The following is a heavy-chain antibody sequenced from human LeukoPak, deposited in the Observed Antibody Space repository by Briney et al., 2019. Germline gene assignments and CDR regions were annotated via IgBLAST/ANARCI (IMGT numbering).Heavy chain of an antibody. CDR1: GFTFSSYS. V-gene: IGHV3-21*01. CDR3: ARDLTEGYYDSSGLHFDY. J-gene: IGHJ4*02. CDR2: ISSSSSYI. D-gene: IGHD3-22*01. Sequence: PGGSLRLSCAASGFTFSSYSMNWVRQAPGEGLEWVSSISSSSSYIYYADSVKGRFTISRDNAKNSLYLQMNSLRAEDTAVYYCARDLTEGYYDSSGLHFDYWGQGTLVTVSS.